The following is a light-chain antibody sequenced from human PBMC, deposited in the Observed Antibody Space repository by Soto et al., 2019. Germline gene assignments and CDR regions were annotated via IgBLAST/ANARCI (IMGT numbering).Light chain of an antibody. J-gene: IGKJ5*01. CDR2: GAA. CDR3: QQYGSSIT. V-gene: IGKV3-20*01. Sequence: EIVLTQSPSTLSVSHGERVTLSCRASQSVDISLALYQQKPGQAPRLLIYGAASRATGIPARFSGSGSGTDFTLTISRLEPEDFAVYYCQQYGSSITFGQGTRLEIK. CDR1: QSVDIS.